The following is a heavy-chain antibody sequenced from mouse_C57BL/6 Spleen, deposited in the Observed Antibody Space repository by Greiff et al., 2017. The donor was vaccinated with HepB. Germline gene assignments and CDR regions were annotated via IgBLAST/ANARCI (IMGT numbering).Heavy chain of an antibody. D-gene: IGHD1-1*01. CDR1: GYTFTSYW. V-gene: IGHV1-64*01. Sequence: QVQLQQPGAELVKPGASVKLSCKASGYTFTSYWMHWVKQRPGQGLEWIGMIHPNSGSTNYNEKFKSKATLTVDKSSSTAYMQLSSLTSEDSAVYYCARMGNYYGSSSGFAYWGQVTLVTVSA. CDR2: IHPNSGST. CDR3: ARMGNYYGSSSGFAY. J-gene: IGHJ3*01.